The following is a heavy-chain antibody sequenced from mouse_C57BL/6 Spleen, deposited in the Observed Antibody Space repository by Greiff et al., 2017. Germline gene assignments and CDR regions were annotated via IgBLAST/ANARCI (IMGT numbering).Heavy chain of an antibody. Sequence: QVQLKESGAELVRPGASVKLSCKASGYTFTSYGISWVKQRTGQGLEWIGEIYPRSGNTYYNEKFKGKATLTADKSSSTAYMELRSLTSEDSAVYFCARRGYYEGRGYVDVWGTGTTVTVSS. D-gene: IGHD2-3*01. CDR3: ARRGYYEGRGYVDV. CDR2: IYPRSGNT. CDR1: GYTFTSYG. V-gene: IGHV1-81*01. J-gene: IGHJ1*03.